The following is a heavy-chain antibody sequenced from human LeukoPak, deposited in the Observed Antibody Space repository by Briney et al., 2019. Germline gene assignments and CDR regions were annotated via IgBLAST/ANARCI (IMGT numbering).Heavy chain of an antibody. CDR2: ISSSSSTI. Sequence: PGGSLSLSCAVSGFTFSSYSMNWVREAPGKGREGGSYISSSSSTIYYADSVKGRFTISRDNAKNSQYLQMNSLRAEDTAIYYCARGHPEDFDYWGQGTLVTVSS. J-gene: IGHJ4*02. CDR3: ARGHPEDFDY. V-gene: IGHV3-48*01. CDR1: GFTFSSYS.